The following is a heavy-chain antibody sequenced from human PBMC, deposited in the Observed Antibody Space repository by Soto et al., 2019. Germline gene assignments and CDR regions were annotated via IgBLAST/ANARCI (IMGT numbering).Heavy chain of an antibody. CDR3: VHFWDNHVFDF. V-gene: IGHV4-39*01. D-gene: IGHD3-3*02. CDR2: IYYIGST. CDR1: GGSISSSSYY. J-gene: IGHJ3*01. Sequence: QLQLQESGPGLVKPSETLSLTCTVSGGSISSSSYYWGWIRQPPGKGLEWIGIIYYIGSTNYNPSLKSRVTISVDTSKNQFSLKLYSVTAADTAVYYCVHFWDNHVFDFWGQGTMVTVSS.